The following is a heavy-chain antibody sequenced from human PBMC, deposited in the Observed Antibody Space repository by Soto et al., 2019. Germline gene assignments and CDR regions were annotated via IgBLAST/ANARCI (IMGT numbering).Heavy chain of an antibody. D-gene: IGHD1-26*01. CDR1: GFTFSTYW. V-gene: IGHV3-7*01. J-gene: IGHJ4*02. CDR3: ARDVSGNLDY. Sequence: EVQQVESGGGLVQPGGSLRLSCAASGFTFSTYWMAWVRQAPGKGLEWVANIRQDGSERNYVGSVKGRFTISRDNAKTSLYLQMDSLRAEDTAVYYCARDVSGNLDYWGQGTLVTVSS. CDR2: IRQDGSER.